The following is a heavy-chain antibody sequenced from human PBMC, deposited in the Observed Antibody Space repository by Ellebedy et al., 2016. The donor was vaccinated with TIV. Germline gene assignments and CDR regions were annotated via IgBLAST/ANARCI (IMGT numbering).Heavy chain of an antibody. D-gene: IGHD3-22*01. Sequence: GESLKISXAASGFTFGSYTMYWVRQAPGKGLEWVAMISYDGYNEYYGDSVRGRFTISRVNSRSTLYLQMNSLRAEDTAVCYCVRDNSGYYYFDYWGQGTLVTVSS. V-gene: IGHV3-30*04. CDR1: GFTFGSYT. CDR3: VRDNSGYYYFDY. J-gene: IGHJ4*02. CDR2: ISYDGYNE.